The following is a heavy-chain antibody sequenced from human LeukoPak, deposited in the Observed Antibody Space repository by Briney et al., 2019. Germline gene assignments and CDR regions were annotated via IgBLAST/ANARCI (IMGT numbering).Heavy chain of an antibody. D-gene: IGHD1-26*01. Sequence: ASVKVSCKASGYTFTSYGISWVRQAPGQGLEWMGWIGAYNGNTNYAQKLQGRVTMTTDTSTSTAYMELRSLRSDDTAVYYCARLGSGSYFGGFDYWGQGTLVTVSS. CDR1: GYTFTSYG. J-gene: IGHJ4*02. CDR2: IGAYNGNT. CDR3: ARLGSGSYFGGFDY. V-gene: IGHV1-18*01.